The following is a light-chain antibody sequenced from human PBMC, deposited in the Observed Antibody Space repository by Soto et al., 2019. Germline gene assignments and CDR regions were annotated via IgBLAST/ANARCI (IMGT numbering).Light chain of an antibody. V-gene: IGKV3-11*01. J-gene: IGKJ1*01. Sequence: EIVVTQSPATLSVSPGERATLSCRASQSVSSYLAWYQQKPGQAPRLLIYDASNRATGIPARFSGSGSGTDFTLTISSLEPEDFAVYYCQQRSNWPTFGQGNTVDIK. CDR1: QSVSSY. CDR2: DAS. CDR3: QQRSNWPT.